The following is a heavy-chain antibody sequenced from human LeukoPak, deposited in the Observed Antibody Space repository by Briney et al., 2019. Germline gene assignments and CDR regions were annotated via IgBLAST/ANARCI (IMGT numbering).Heavy chain of an antibody. CDR1: GYTFTGYY. CDR3: AAALGIVATGGDY. V-gene: IGHV1-2*02. Sequence: ASVKVSCKASGYTFTGYYMHWVRQAPGQGLEWMGWIYPNSGGTNYAQKFQGRVTMTRDTSISTAYMELSRLRSDDTAVYYCAAALGIVATGGDYWGQGTLVTVSS. J-gene: IGHJ4*02. CDR2: IYPNSGGT. D-gene: IGHD5-12*01.